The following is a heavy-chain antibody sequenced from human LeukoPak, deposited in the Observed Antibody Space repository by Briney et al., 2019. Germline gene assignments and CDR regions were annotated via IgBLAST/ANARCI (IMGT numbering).Heavy chain of an antibody. V-gene: IGHV1-18*01. CDR2: ISAYNDNT. CDR1: GYTFTSYG. CDR3: ARDRDRDSQWLVLYYYYGMDV. D-gene: IGHD6-19*01. J-gene: IGHJ6*02. Sequence: ASVKVSCKASGYTFTSYGIRWVRQAPGQGLEWMGWISAYNDNTNYAQKLQGRVTMTTDTSTSTAYMELRSLRSDDTAVYYCARDRDRDSQWLVLYYYYGMDVWGQGTTVTVSS.